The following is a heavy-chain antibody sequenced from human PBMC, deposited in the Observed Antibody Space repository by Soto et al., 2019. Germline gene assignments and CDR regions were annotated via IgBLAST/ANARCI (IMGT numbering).Heavy chain of an antibody. Sequence: PGESLKISCKGSGYSFTSYWISWVRQMPGKGLEWMGMIDPSDSYTNYSPSFQGHVTISADKSISTAYLQWSSLKASDTAMYYRARKRYVDSIGMDVLGQGTTFTVSS. CDR2: IDPSDSYT. CDR1: GYSFTSYW. D-gene: IGHD3-9*01. CDR3: ARKRYVDSIGMDV. J-gene: IGHJ6*02. V-gene: IGHV5-10-1*01.